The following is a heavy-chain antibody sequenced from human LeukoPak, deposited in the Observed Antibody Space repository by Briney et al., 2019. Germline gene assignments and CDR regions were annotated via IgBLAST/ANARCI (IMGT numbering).Heavy chain of an antibody. CDR3: ARVRADTKDFQQ. J-gene: IGHJ1*01. CDR2: VYYGGST. Sequence: PSETLSLTCTVSGGPISSPNHFWGWVRQPPGKGLEWIGSVYYGGSTYSNPSLKSRVTMSADTSKNQFSLTLNSVTAADTALYYCARVRADTKDFQQWGQGTLVTVSS. D-gene: IGHD1-1*01. CDR1: GGPISSPNHF. V-gene: IGHV4-39*01.